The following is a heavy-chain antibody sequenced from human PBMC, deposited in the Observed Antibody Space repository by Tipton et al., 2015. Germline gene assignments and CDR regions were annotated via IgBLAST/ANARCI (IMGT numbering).Heavy chain of an antibody. CDR2: IYYSGNT. J-gene: IGHJ1*01. D-gene: IGHD2-15*01. CDR3: ARDAGIVAAPSRYFHY. CDR1: GDFISSNAKY. Sequence: TLSLTCTLSGDFISSNAKYWGWIRQSPGKGLGWIGSIYYSGNTYYSPSFESRVTISVDTSKNQFSLNLTSVTAADTAVYYCARDAGIVAAPSRYFHYWGQGTLVTVSS. V-gene: IGHV4-39*02.